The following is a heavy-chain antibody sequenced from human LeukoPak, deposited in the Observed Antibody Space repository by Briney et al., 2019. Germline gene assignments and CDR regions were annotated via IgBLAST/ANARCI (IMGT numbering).Heavy chain of an antibody. J-gene: IGHJ4*02. CDR2: ITSDGSDI. D-gene: IGHD1-26*01. Sequence: GGSLRLSCAGSGFTFSSYWMHWVCQAPGKGLVWVSRITSDGSDIVYADSVKGRFTISRDNAKNTLYLQMNSLRAEDTAVYYCARDYGGSGGYYFDYWGQGTLVTVSS. CDR3: ARDYGGSGGYYFDY. V-gene: IGHV3-74*01. CDR1: GFTFSSYW.